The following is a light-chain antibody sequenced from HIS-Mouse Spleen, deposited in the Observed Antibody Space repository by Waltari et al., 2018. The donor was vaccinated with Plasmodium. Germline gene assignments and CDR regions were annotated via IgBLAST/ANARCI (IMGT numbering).Light chain of an antibody. CDR1: QSISSR. V-gene: IGKV1-5*03. Sequence: DIQMTQSPSTLSASVGDRVPITCRASQSISSRLAWYQQKPGKATKLLIYKASSLESGVPSRFSGSGSGTEFTLTISSLQPDDFATYYCQQYNSYSWTFGQGTKVEIK. J-gene: IGKJ1*01. CDR2: KAS. CDR3: QQYNSYSWT.